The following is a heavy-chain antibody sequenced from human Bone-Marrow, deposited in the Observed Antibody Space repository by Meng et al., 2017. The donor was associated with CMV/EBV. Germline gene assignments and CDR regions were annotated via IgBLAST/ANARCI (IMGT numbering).Heavy chain of an antibody. Sequence: ASVKVSCKASGYTFTSYDINWVRQATGQGLEWMGWMNPNSGNTGYAQKFQGRVTITRNTSISTAYMELSSLRSGDTAVYYCARGGGNPGQTDAFDIWGQGTMVTVSS. D-gene: IGHD4-23*01. CDR1: GYTFTSYD. CDR3: ARGGGNPGQTDAFDI. CDR2: MNPNSGNT. J-gene: IGHJ3*02. V-gene: IGHV1-8*03.